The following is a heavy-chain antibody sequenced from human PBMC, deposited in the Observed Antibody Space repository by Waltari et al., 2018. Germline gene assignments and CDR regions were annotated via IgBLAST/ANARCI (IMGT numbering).Heavy chain of an antibody. CDR2: DSRSKYS. CDR3: ARVIVYSDSPVCDF. Sequence: EVQLVESGGGLVNPGGSLRLSCAASGFTFSDYSMTWVRQAPGEGLEWLSSDSRSKYSLDADSMKGRFRISRDNAKNSLYLQMNGLRGEDTAVYYCARVIVYSDSPVCDFWGQGTLVIVSS. CDR1: GFTFSDYS. D-gene: IGHD2-21*01. V-gene: IGHV3-21*01. J-gene: IGHJ4*01.